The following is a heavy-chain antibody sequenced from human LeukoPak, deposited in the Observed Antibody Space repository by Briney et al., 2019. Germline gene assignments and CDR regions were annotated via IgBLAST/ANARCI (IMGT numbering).Heavy chain of an antibody. CDR2: INHSGST. CDR1: GGSFSGYY. CDR3: ARIPGDIVVVPAASALAV. V-gene: IGHV4-34*01. Sequence: SETLSLTCAVYGGSFSGYYWSWIRQPPGKGLEWIGEINHSGSTNYNPSLKSRVTISVDTSKNQFSLKLSSVTAAGTAVYYCARIPGDIVVVPAASALAVWGKGTTVTVSS. D-gene: IGHD2-2*01. J-gene: IGHJ6*04.